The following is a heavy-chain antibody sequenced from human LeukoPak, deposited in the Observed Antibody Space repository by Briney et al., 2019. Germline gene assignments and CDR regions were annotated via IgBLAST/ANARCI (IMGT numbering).Heavy chain of an antibody. CDR3: ARARREMVDY. CDR1: GYSISSGYY. D-gene: IGHD5-24*01. V-gene: IGHV4-38-2*02. Sequence: SETLSLTCTVSGYSISSGYYWGWIRQPPGKGLEWIGSIYHSGSTYYNPSLKSRVTISVDTSKNQFSLKLSSVTAADTALYYCARARREMVDYWGQGTLVTVSS. J-gene: IGHJ4*02. CDR2: IYHSGST.